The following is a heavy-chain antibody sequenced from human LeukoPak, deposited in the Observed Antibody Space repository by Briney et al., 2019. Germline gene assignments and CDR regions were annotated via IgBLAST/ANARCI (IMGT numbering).Heavy chain of an antibody. CDR3: AKRVIIGLPHYYCYMDV. Sequence: PGGSLRLSCAASGFTFSSYAMSWVRQAPGKGLEWVSTITGGSGSTYYADSVKGRFTISRDNSKFTLYLQVNSLRAEDTAIYYCAKRVIIGLPHYYCYMDVWGKGTTVTVSS. CDR1: GFTFSSYA. CDR2: ITGGSGST. V-gene: IGHV3-23*01. J-gene: IGHJ6*03. D-gene: IGHD1-20*01.